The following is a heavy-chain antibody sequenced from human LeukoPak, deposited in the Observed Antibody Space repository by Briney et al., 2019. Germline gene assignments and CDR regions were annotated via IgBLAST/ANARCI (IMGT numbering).Heavy chain of an antibody. CDR2: INPNSGGT. CDR3: ATDLQHWLVGVLCY. V-gene: IGHV1-2*02. CDR1: GYTFTGYY. J-gene: IGHJ4*02. D-gene: IGHD6-19*01. Sequence: ASVRVSCKASGYTFTGYYMHWVRQAPGQGLEWMGWINPNSGGTNYAQKFQGRVTMTRDTSITTAYMELSRLRSDDTAVYYCATDLQHWLVGVLCYWGQGTLVTVSS.